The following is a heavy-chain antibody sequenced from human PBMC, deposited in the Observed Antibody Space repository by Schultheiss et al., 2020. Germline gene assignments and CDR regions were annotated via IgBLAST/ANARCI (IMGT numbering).Heavy chain of an antibody. J-gene: IGHJ4*02. D-gene: IGHD4-23*01. CDR2: IYYSGST. Sequence: GSLRLSCAVSGGSISSSNWWSWVRQPPGKGLEWIGYIYYSGSTNYNPSLKSRVTISVDTSKNQFSLKLSSVTAADTAVYYCARQAGTVVTRAWYFDYWGQGTLVTVSS. V-gene: IGHV4-4*02. CDR3: ARQAGTVVTRAWYFDY. CDR1: GGSISSSNW.